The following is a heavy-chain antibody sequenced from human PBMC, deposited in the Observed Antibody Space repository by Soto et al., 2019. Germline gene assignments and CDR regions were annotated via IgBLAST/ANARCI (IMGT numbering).Heavy chain of an antibody. J-gene: IGHJ5*02. Sequence: SGPTLVNPTQTLTLTCTFSGFSLSTSGVGVGWIRQPPGKALEWLALIYWDDDKRYSPSLKTRLTITKDTSKNQVVLTMTNMDPVDTATYYFAHRPVWSPYIFWKACNGFDPWGQEALVTISS. CDR1: GFSLSTSGVG. CDR3: AHRPVWSPYIFWKACNGFDP. CDR2: IYWDDDK. V-gene: IGHV2-5*02. D-gene: IGHD3-3*01.